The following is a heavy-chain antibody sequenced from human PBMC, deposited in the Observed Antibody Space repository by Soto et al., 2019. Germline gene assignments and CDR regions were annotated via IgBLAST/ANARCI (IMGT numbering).Heavy chain of an antibody. D-gene: IGHD1-20*01. V-gene: IGHV3-7*01. J-gene: IGHJ6*02. Sequence: GGSLRLSCAASEFTFDKYYMTWVRQAPGKGPEWVANIKPDGSEQYYVDSVKGRFTISRDNANNSLYLQMNSLRAEDTAVYFCARGNWNYYYGFDVWGQGTTVTV. CDR2: IKPDGSEQ. CDR3: ARGNWNYYYGFDV. CDR1: EFTFDKYY.